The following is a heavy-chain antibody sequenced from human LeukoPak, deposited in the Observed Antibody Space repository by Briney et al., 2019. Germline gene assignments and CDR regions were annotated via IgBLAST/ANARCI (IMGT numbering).Heavy chain of an antibody. CDR3: ARLEPYGMDV. CDR2: INYSGST. V-gene: IGHV4-59*08. Sequence: KPSETLSLTCAVSGGSIIAYHWTWIRQPPGKGLEWIAYINYSGSTKYNPSFKSRATISLDASQNQFSLKLNSVTAADTAVYYCARLEPYGMDVWGQGTTVTVSS. J-gene: IGHJ6*02. CDR1: GGSIIAYH. D-gene: IGHD1-14*01.